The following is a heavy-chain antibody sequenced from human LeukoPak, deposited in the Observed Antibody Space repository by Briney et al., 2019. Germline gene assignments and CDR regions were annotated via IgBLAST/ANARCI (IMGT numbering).Heavy chain of an antibody. D-gene: IGHD2-2*01. CDR3: ARGPHCSSTSCPRTRITGTLDY. J-gene: IGHJ4*02. Sequence: GSSVKVSCKASGGTFSSYAISWVRQAPGQGLEWMGRIIPIFGTANYAQEFQGRVTITTDESTSTAYMELSSLRSEDTAVYYCARGPHCSSTSCPRTRITGTLDYWGQGTLVTVSS. CDR1: GGTFSSYA. V-gene: IGHV1-69*05. CDR2: IIPIFGTA.